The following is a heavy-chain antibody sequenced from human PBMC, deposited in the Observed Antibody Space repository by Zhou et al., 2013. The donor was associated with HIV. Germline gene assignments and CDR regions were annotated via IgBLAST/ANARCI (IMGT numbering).Heavy chain of an antibody. Sequence: QGQLVQSGAEVKKPGASVKVSCQASGYTFNNYEINWVRQATGQGLEWMGCMDSNDGDTDYAQRFQGRVTMTRDTSKITAYMELNNLKSEDTAVYFCARGRLRSVTRTGLRRKTKYYYYGLDVWGQGTTVTVSS. J-gene: IGHJ6*02. CDR3: ARGRLRSVTRTGLRRKTKYYYYGLDV. CDR1: GYTFNNYE. D-gene: IGHD6-19*01. CDR2: MDSNDGDT. V-gene: IGHV1-8*01.